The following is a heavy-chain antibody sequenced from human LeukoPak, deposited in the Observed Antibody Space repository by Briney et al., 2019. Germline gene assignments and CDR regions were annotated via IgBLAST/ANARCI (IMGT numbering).Heavy chain of an antibody. D-gene: IGHD3-3*01. Sequence: KTSETLSLTCTVSGASISSYYWTWVRQPAGEGLEWIGRIYGTGSTKYNPSLKSRVTMSVDSSENQFSLKLTSVTAADTAVYYCVRVNYWSFGDAFDIWGQGAMVTVSS. CDR3: VRVNYWSFGDAFDI. CDR2: IYGTGST. J-gene: IGHJ3*02. CDR1: GASISSYY. V-gene: IGHV4-4*07.